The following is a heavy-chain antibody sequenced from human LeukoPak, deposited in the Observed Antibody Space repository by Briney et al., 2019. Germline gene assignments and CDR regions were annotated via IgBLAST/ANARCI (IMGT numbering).Heavy chain of an antibody. Sequence: SETLSLTCTVSGGSISTSSYYWGWIRQPPGKGLEWIGSIYYTGTTYNSPSLKSRVTISLDTSKNQFSLKLSSVTAADTAVYYCARRSDYWGQGTLVTVSS. J-gene: IGHJ4*02. CDR3: ARRSDY. CDR2: IYYTGTT. V-gene: IGHV4-39*07. CDR1: GGSISTSSYY.